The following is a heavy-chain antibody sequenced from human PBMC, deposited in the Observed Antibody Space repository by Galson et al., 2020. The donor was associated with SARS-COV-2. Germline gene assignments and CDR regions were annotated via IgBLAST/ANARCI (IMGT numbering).Heavy chain of an antibody. CDR1: GFTCSSYA. J-gene: IGHJ6*02. CDR3: ASSWPINNYDGMGV. D-gene: IGHD6-13*01. V-gene: IGHV3-30-3*01. Sequence: GGSLRLSCAASGFTCSSYAMHWVRQAPGKGLEGVAVISYDGSNKNYADSVKGRFTISRDNSKNTLYLQMNSLRGEDTAVYYCASSWPINNYDGMGVWGQGTTVTVSS. CDR2: ISYDGSNK.